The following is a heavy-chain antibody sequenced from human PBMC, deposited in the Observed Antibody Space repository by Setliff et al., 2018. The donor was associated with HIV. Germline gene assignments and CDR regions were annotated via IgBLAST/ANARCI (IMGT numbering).Heavy chain of an antibody. CDR3: ARGKTWLRFLDY. CDR2: INTHSGYT. CDR1: GYTFNNYG. D-gene: IGHD5-12*01. V-gene: IGHV1-18*01. Sequence: ASVKVSCKASGYTFNNYGISWVRQAPGQGLEWMGWINTHSGYTNFAQNVQGRVTVTMDTSTSTAYMELRSLKSDDTAVYYCARGKTWLRFLDYWGQGTLVTVSS. J-gene: IGHJ4*02.